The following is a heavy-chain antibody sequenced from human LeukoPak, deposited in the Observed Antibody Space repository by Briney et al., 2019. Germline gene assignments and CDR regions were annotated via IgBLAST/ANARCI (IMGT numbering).Heavy chain of an antibody. D-gene: IGHD2/OR15-2a*01. CDR1: IGSFSGYY. V-gene: IGHV4-34*01. CDR2: IDHSGST. CDR3: ARYRCTTATCGFDP. J-gene: IGHJ5*02. Sequence: SETLSLTCAVYIGSFSGYYWSWIRQPPGKGLEWIGEIDHSGSTNYNPSLKSRATISVDTSKSQFSLNPSSVTAADTAVYYCARYRCTTATCGFDPWGQGALVTVSS.